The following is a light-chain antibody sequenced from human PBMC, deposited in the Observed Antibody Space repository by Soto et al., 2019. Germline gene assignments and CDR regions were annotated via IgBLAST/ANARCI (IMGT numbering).Light chain of an antibody. J-gene: IGKJ2*01. CDR3: MQALQVPHT. Sequence: DIVMTQSPLSLPVTPGEPASISCRSSQSLLYSNGYNYLDWYLQKPGQSPQLLIYLGSNRASGVPDKXSGSGSGTDFTLKISRVEAEDVGVYYCMQALQVPHTFGQGTKLEIK. CDR1: QSLLYSNGYNY. V-gene: IGKV2-28*01. CDR2: LGS.